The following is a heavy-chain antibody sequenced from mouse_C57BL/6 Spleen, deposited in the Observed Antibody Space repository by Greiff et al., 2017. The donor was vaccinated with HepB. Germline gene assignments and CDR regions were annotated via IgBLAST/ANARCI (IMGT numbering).Heavy chain of an antibody. Sequence: EVNVVESGGGLVKPGGSQKLSCAASGFTFSDYGMHWVRQAPEKGLEWVAYISSGSSTIYYADTVKGRFTISRDNAKNTLFLQMTSLRSEDTAMYYCARGSMPAAFDYWGQGTTLTVSS. J-gene: IGHJ2*01. CDR1: GFTFSDYG. D-gene: IGHD2-3*01. V-gene: IGHV5-17*01. CDR3: ARGSMPAAFDY. CDR2: ISSGSSTI.